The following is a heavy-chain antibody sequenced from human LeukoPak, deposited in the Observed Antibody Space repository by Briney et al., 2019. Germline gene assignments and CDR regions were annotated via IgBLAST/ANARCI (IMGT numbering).Heavy chain of an antibody. D-gene: IGHD2-2*01. CDR3: ARATRMPDFDC. Sequence: PSETLSLTCSVSGGSISNYYWNWIRQPAGKGLEWIGRIYTSGSTYYNPSLKSRVTMSVDTSKNHFSLKLTSVTAADTAMYYCARATRMPDFDCWGQGTLVTVSS. CDR2: IYTSGST. J-gene: IGHJ4*02. V-gene: IGHV4-4*07. CDR1: GGSISNYY.